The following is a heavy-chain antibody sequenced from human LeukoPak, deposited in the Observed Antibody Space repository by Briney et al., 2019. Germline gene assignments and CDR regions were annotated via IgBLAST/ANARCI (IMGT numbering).Heavy chain of an antibody. Sequence: SQTLSLTCTVSGGSISSGDYYWSWIRQPPRKGLGWIGYIYYSGSTYYNPSLKSRVTISVDTSKNQFSLKLSSVTAADTAVYYCARGPFYGDYYYYYGMDVWGKGTTVTVSS. CDR3: ARGPFYGDYYYYYGMDV. CDR1: GGSISSGDYY. J-gene: IGHJ6*04. V-gene: IGHV4-30-4*01. CDR2: IYYSGST. D-gene: IGHD4-17*01.